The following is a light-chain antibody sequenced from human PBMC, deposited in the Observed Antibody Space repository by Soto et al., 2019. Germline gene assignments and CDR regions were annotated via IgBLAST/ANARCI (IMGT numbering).Light chain of an antibody. V-gene: IGKV3-20*01. CDR1: QSVSSNY. Sequence: EIVLTQSPGTLSLSPGERATLSCRASQSVSSNYLAWYQQKPGQAPRLLIYGASSRATGIPDRFSGSGSGTDFPLPIRRLQPEDFAVYYCQQYDSSPPRYTFGQGTKLEIK. CDR2: GAS. J-gene: IGKJ2*01. CDR3: QQYDSSPPRYT.